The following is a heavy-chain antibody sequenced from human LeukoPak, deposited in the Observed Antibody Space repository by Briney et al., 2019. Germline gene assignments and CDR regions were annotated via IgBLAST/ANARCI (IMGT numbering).Heavy chain of an antibody. Sequence: GGSLRLSCVASGFTFSSYSMNWVRQAPGKGLEWVAVISYDGSNKYYADSVKGRFTISRDNSKNTLYLQMNSLRAEDTAVYYCAKDQVLAPFDYWGQGTLVTVSS. CDR2: ISYDGSNK. D-gene: IGHD3-3*01. J-gene: IGHJ4*02. CDR1: GFTFSSYS. CDR3: AKDQVLAPFDY. V-gene: IGHV3-30*18.